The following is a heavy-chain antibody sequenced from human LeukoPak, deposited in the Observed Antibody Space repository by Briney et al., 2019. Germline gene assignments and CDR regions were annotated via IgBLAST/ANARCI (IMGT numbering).Heavy chain of an antibody. Sequence: SQTLSLTCAISGDSVFSNSAAWNWIRQSPSRGLEWLGRTYYRSKWYSDYAPSVKSRITINPDTSKNQFSLQLNSVTPEDTAVYYCAREGYGDYVLQGGWFDPWGQGTLVTVSS. V-gene: IGHV6-1*01. CDR1: GDSVFSNSAA. CDR3: AREGYGDYVLQGGWFDP. CDR2: TYYRSKWYS. J-gene: IGHJ5*02. D-gene: IGHD4-17*01.